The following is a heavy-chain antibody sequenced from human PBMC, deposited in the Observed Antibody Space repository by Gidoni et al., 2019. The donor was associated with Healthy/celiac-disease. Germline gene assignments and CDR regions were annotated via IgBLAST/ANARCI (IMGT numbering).Heavy chain of an antibody. CDR3: ARDPPYGDYDNRGAFDI. J-gene: IGHJ3*02. D-gene: IGHD4-17*01. Sequence: QVQLVQSGAEVKKPGSSVKGSCKASGGPFSRHAISRVRQAPGQVLEWMGRIIPILGIANYAQKFQGRVTITADKSTSTAYMELSSLRSEDTAVYYCARDPPYGDYDNRGAFDIWGQGTMVTVSS. CDR1: GGPFSRHA. CDR2: IIPILGIA. V-gene: IGHV1-69*09.